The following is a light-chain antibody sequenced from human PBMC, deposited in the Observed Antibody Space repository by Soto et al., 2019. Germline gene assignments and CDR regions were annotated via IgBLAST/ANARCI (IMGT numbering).Light chain of an antibody. CDR3: HQDGSPPPET. CDR2: RAS. Sequence: SRCAVCLSGRESASLSCRDIQVITSSYLSWYQQKPGQAPRLLISRASTRAAGVPDRCSGSGSGTDLTLSVCSLELEDFAVYYCHQDGSPPPETFAEGTKVDIK. J-gene: IGKJ2*01. V-gene: IGKV3-20*01. CDR1: QVITSSY.